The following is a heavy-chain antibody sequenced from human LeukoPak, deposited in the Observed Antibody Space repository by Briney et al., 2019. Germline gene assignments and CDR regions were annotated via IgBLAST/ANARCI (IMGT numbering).Heavy chain of an antibody. D-gene: IGHD3-22*01. CDR3: ASDSSGYRD. CDR1: GYTFTSYD. CDR2: MNPKSGDR. V-gene: IGHV1-8*01. J-gene: IGHJ4*02. Sequence: GASVKVSCKASGYTFTSYDMSWVRQATGQGLEWMGWMNPKSGDRGYAQKLQGRLTMTRDTSINTAYMELSSLRSEDTAVYYCASDSSGYRDWGQGTLVTVSS.